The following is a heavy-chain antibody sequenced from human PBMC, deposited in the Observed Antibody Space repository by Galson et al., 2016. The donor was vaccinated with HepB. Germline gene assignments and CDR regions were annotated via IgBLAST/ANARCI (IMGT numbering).Heavy chain of an antibody. CDR3: ARRGEKSKTFGY. D-gene: IGHD3-16*01. V-gene: IGHV5-51*01. J-gene: IGHJ4*02. Sequence: QSGAEVKKPGESLTISCKGSGYSFTTNLIGWVRQMPGKGLEWMRIISPRDSDTRYSPSFQGQVTISVDKSISTAYLHWSSLEASDTAMYYCARRGEKSKTFGYWGQGTLVTVSS. CDR1: GYSFTTNL. CDR2: ISPRDSDT.